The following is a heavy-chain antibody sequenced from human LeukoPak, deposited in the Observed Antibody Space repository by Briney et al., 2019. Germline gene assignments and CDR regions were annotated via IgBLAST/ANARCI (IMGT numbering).Heavy chain of an antibody. D-gene: IGHD2-21*01. CDR1: GFTFSNHW. Sequence: SGGSLRLSCVAAGFTFSNHWMTWVRQVPGKGLEWVANMKPDGSEKYFVDSVRGRFTVSRDNARNSLYMQMNSLRAEDTAIYYCAREALWPYFYFDLWGRGTLVTVSS. V-gene: IGHV3-7*03. CDR3: AREALWPYFYFDL. CDR2: MKPDGSEK. J-gene: IGHJ2*01.